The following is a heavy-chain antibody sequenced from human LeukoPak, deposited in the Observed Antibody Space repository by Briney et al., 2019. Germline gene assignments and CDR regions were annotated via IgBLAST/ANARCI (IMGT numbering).Heavy chain of an antibody. CDR1: GYTFTGYY. D-gene: IGHD6-19*01. CDR2: INPKSSGT. V-gene: IGHV1-2*02. J-gene: IGHJ4*02. Sequence: ASVKVSCKASGYTFTGYYLHWVRQAPGQGLEWMGWINPKSSGTNYAQKFQGRVTMTRDTSISTAYMELSRLRSDDTAVYYCARAPYSSGWYLLTYYFDFWGQGTLVTVSS. CDR3: ARAPYSSGWYLLTYYFDF.